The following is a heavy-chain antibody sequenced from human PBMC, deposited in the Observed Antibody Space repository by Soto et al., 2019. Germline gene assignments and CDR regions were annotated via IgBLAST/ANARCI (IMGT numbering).Heavy chain of an antibody. CDR2: IYYSGST. V-gene: IGHV4-59*08. Sequence: SETLCLTCTVSGDFIISYYWGWIRQPPGKGLEWIGYIYYSGSTNYNPSLKSRVTISVDTSKTQFSLKLGSVTAADTAVYYCARGLGNGPYHYYYYMDVWGKGTTVTV. CDR3: ARGLGNGPYHYYYYMDV. D-gene: IGHD2-8*01. CDR1: GDFIISYY. J-gene: IGHJ6*03.